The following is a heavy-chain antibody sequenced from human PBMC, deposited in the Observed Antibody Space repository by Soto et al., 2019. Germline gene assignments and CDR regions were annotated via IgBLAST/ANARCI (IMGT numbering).Heavy chain of an antibody. CDR1: GFTFSSYG. V-gene: IGHV3-30*18. J-gene: IGHJ4*02. CDR2: ISYDGRNK. CDR3: AKDRVGLVVSTSIGVLDY. D-gene: IGHD6-6*01. Sequence: PGGSLRLSCAASGFTFSSYGMHWVRQAPGKGRECLAVISYDGRNKYYADSVKGRFSISRDNSKNTLYRQLNSLRAEDTAVYDCAKDRVGLVVSTSIGVLDYWGPGALVAVSS.